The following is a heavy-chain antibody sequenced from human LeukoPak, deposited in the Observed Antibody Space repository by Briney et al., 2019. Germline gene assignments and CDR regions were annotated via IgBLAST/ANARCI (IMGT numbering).Heavy chain of an antibody. D-gene: IGHD6-19*01. Sequence: PGGSLRLSCAASGFTFSSYSMNWVRQAPGKGLEWVSSISSSSSYIYYADSVKGRFTISRDNAKNSLYLQMNSLRAEDTAVYYCARDIKQWLVDYAFDIWGQGTMVTVSS. J-gene: IGHJ3*02. V-gene: IGHV3-21*01. CDR2: ISSSSSYI. CDR3: ARDIKQWLVDYAFDI. CDR1: GFTFSSYS.